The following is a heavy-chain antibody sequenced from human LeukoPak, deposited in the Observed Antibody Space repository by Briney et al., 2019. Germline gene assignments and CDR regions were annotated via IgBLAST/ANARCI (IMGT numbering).Heavy chain of an antibody. CDR2: VNPDSGDT. CDR1: GYTLSNNY. CDR3: ASPSLASGKYYEY. D-gene: IGHD3-10*01. J-gene: IGHJ4*02. V-gene: IGHV1-2*02. Sequence: ASVKVSCKASGYTLSNNYMHWVRQAPGQGLEWMGWVNPDSGDTKYEQKFQGRVTMTRDTSINTAYMELSGLRSDDTAVYYCASPSLASGKYYEYWGQGTLVTVSS.